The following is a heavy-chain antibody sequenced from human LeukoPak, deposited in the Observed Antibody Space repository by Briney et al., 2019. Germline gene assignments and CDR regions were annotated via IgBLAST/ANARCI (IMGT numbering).Heavy chain of an antibody. CDR3: AKDREVAGRGAYYYGMDV. CDR1: GFTFSSYG. CDR2: ISYDGSNK. Sequence: GGSLRLSCAASGFTFSSYGMHWVRQAPGKGLEWVAVISYDGSNKYYADSVKGRFTISRDNSKNTLYLQMNSLRAEDTAVHCCAKDREVAGRGAYYYGMDVWGQGTTVTVPS. J-gene: IGHJ6*02. D-gene: IGHD6-19*01. V-gene: IGHV3-30*18.